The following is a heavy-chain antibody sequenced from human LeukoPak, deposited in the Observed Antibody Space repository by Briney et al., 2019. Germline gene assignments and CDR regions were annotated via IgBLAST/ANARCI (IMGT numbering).Heavy chain of an antibody. D-gene: IGHD2-21*02. Sequence: GGSLRLSCTASGFTFGDFAMSWFRQAPGKGLEWVGFIRSKAHDGTTEYAASVKGRFTISRDDSKSIAYLQMNSLKTEDTAVYYCASHGVSCGGDCYWNFDPWGQGTLVTVSS. CDR2: IRSKAHDGTT. J-gene: IGHJ5*02. V-gene: IGHV3-49*03. CDR1: GFTFGDFA. CDR3: ASHGVSCGGDCYWNFDP.